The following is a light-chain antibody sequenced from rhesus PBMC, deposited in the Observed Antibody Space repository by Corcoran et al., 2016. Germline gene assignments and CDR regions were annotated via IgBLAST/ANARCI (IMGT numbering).Light chain of an antibody. CDR3: QHGYGTPFT. J-gene: IGKJ3*01. CDR1: EKVNNY. CDR2: KAS. V-gene: IGKV1-74*01. Sequence: DIQMTQSPSSLSASVGDRVTITCRASEKVNNYLNWYQQKPGKTPKLLIYKASTFQSGVPSRFSGSGSGTDYTFTISSLQPEDVATYYCQHGYGTPFTFGPGTKLDIK.